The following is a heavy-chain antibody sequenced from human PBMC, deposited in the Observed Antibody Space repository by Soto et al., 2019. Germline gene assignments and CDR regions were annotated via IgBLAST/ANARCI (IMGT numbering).Heavy chain of an antibody. CDR1: GFTFTSSA. CDR3: AADWYYYDSSGYYSWDY. J-gene: IGHJ4*02. Sequence: SVKVSCKASGFTFTSSAVQWVRQARGQRLEWIGWIVIGSGNTNYAQKFQERVTITRDMSTSTAYMELSSLRSEDTAVYYCAADWYYYDSSGYYSWDYWGQGTLVTVSS. CDR2: IVIGSGNT. D-gene: IGHD3-22*01. V-gene: IGHV1-58*01.